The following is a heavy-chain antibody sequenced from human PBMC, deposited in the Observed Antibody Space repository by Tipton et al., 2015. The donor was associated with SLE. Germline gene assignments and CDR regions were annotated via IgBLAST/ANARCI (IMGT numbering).Heavy chain of an antibody. J-gene: IGHJ5*02. CDR3: ARRAWLRFNWFDP. V-gene: IGHV4-34*01. Sequence: GLVKPSETLSLTCAVSGGSFSGNYLNWIRQSPGKGLEWIGEINHSGGTNYNPSLKSRVTISVDKNEVSLKLSSVTAADTAVYYCARRAWLRFNWFDPWGQGTLVTVSS. D-gene: IGHD5-12*01. CDR2: INHSGGT. CDR1: GGSFSGNY.